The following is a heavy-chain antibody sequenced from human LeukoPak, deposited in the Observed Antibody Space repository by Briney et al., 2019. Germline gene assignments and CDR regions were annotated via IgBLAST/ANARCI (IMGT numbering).Heavy chain of an antibody. CDR2: ISAYNGNT. CDR1: GYTFTSYG. CDR3: ARDHGDYVEYWFDP. D-gene: IGHD4-17*01. V-gene: IGHV1-18*01. J-gene: IGHJ5*02. Sequence: ASVKVSCKASGYTFTSYGISWVRQAPGQGLEWMGWISAYNGNTNYAQKLQGRVTMTTDTSTSTAYMELRSLRSDDTAVYYCARDHGDYVEYWFDPWGQGILVTVSS.